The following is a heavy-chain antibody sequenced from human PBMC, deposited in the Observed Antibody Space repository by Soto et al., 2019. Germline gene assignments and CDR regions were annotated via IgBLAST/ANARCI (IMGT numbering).Heavy chain of an antibody. Sequence: QVVESGGGLVTPGESISLSCVGSGFDFTPAWMHWVRQAPGTGLEWVGRIKSKGSGGKTDYSAPVKGRFTISRDDSKYTVYLQMNSLKSEVTAVYFCSKQRVPSLYSYYGLEVWSPGITVTVTS. V-gene: IGHV3-15*07. CDR2: IKSKGSGGKT. CDR3: SKQRVPSLYSYYGLEV. CDR1: GFDFTPAW. J-gene: IGHJ6*01. D-gene: IGHD3-16*02.